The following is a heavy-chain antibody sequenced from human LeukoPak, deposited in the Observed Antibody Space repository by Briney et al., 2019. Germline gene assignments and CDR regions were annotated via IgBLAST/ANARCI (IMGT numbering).Heavy chain of an antibody. CDR1: GFTFSSYA. CDR3: ARDPSFGSGTYYFFDY. J-gene: IGHJ4*02. Sequence: QPGGSLRLSCAASGFTFSSYAMSWVRQAPGKRLEWVSAISGGGGTTYYADSVKGRFTISRDNSKNTLFLQMNSLRAEDTAVYYCARDPSFGSGTYYFFDYWGQGTLVTVSS. CDR2: ISGGGGTT. V-gene: IGHV3-23*01. D-gene: IGHD3-10*01.